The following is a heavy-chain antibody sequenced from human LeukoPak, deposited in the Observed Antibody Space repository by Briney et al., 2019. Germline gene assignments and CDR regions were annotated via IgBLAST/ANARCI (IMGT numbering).Heavy chain of an antibody. CDR2: ISSSSSYI. CDR3: ARDGSSVPYNWFDP. J-gene: IGHJ5*02. D-gene: IGHD6-6*01. Sequence: PGGSLRLSCAASGFTFSSYSMNWVRQAPGKGLEWVSSISSSSSYIYYADSVKGRFTISRDNAKNSLYLQMNSLRAEDTAVYYCARDGSSVPYNWFDPWGQGTLVTVSS. V-gene: IGHV3-21*01. CDR1: GFTFSSYS.